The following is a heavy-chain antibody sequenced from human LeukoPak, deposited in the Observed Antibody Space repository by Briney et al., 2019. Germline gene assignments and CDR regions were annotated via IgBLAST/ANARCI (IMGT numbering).Heavy chain of an antibody. J-gene: IGHJ6*03. CDR3: AGGWYFDWLLYGYMDV. CDR2: IIPIFGTA. Sequence: ASVKVSCKVSGGTFSSYAISWVRHAPGQGLEWMGGIIPIFGTANYAQKFQGRVTITADESTSTAYMELSSLRSEDTAVYYCAGGWYFDWLLYGYMDVWGKGTTVTISS. CDR1: GGTFSSYA. D-gene: IGHD3-9*01. V-gene: IGHV1-69*13.